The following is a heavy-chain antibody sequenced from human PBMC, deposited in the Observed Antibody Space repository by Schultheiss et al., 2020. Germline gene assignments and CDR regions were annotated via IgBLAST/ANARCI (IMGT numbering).Heavy chain of an antibody. Sequence: SETLSLTCAVYGGSFSGYYWSWIRQPPGKGLEWIGYIYYSGSTYYNPSLKSRVTMSVDTSKNQFSLKLSSVTAADTAVYYCARGPPTSIRPFDYWGQGTLVTVSS. J-gene: IGHJ4*02. V-gene: IGHV4-34*01. CDR1: GGSFSGYY. CDR3: ARGPPTSIRPFDY. CDR2: IYYSGST.